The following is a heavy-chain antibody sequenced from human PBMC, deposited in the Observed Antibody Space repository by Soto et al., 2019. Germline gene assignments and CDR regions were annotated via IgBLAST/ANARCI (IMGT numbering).Heavy chain of an antibody. Sequence: GGSLRLSCAASGFTFSDYDMSWVRQAPGKGLEWVSAISASGRTTYYADSVKGRFTISRDSSKGTLYLQMNSLRVEDTALFYCARDRRGVLDPWGQG. CDR3: ARDRRGVLDP. V-gene: IGHV3-23*01. CDR1: GFTFSDYD. CDR2: ISASGRTT. J-gene: IGHJ5*02.